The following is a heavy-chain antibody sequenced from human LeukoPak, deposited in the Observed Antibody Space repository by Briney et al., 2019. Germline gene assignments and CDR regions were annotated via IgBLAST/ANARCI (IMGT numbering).Heavy chain of an antibody. CDR3: VRDGTGDSSGWHL. Sequence: SETLSLTCTVSGGSISNFYWGWIRQPAGKGLEWIGRIHIRGSTDYSPSLKSRVSMSVDTSKNPFFLRLRSVTAADTAVYYCVRDGTGDSSGWHLWGQGTLVTVSS. CDR2: IHIRGST. CDR1: GGSISNFY. V-gene: IGHV4-4*07. J-gene: IGHJ4*02. D-gene: IGHD6-19*01.